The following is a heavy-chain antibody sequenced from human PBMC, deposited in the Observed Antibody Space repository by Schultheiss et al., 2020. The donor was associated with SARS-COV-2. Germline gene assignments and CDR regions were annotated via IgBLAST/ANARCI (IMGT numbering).Heavy chain of an antibody. V-gene: IGHV3-21*01. CDR2: ISSSSSYI. CDR1: GLKFRNYG. J-gene: IGHJ4*02. D-gene: IGHD6-13*01. Sequence: GESLKISCAASGLKFRNYGMHWVRQAPGKGLEWVSSISSSSSYIYYADSVKGRFTISRDNAKNSLYLQMNSLRAEDTAVYYCARDNGGIAAYWGQGTLVTVSS. CDR3: ARDNGGIAAY.